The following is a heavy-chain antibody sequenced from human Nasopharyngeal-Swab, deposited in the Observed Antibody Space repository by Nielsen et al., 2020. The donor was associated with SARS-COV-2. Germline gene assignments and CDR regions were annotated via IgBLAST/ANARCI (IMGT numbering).Heavy chain of an antibody. CDR3: TSSIAAAGSRYYYYYMDV. D-gene: IGHD6-13*01. J-gene: IGHJ6*03. CDR2: IRSKANSYAT. Sequence: GESLQISCAASGFTFSCSAMHWVRQASGKGLEWVGRIRSKANSYATAYAASVKGRFTISRDDSKNTAYLQMNSLKTEDTAVYYCTSSIAAAGSRYYYYYMDVWGKGTTVTVSS. V-gene: IGHV3-73*01. CDR1: GFTFSCSA.